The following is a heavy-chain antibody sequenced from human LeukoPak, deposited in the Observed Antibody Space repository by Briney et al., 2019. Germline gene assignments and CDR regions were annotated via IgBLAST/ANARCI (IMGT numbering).Heavy chain of an antibody. CDR2: INHSGST. CDR3: AREFPHIVVVTAIPGAFDI. J-gene: IGHJ3*02. Sequence: SETLSLTCAVYGGSFSGYYWSWIRQPPGKGLEWIGEINHSGSTNYNPSLKSRVTISVDTSKNQFSLKLSSVTAADTAVYYCAREFPHIVVVTAIPGAFDIWGQGTMVTVSS. V-gene: IGHV4-34*01. D-gene: IGHD2-21*02. CDR1: GGSFSGYY.